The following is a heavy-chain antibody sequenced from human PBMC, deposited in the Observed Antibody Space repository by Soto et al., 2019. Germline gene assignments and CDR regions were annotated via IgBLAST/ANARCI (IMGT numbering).Heavy chain of an antibody. D-gene: IGHD3-3*01. CDR2: ISSNGGST. CDR1: GFTFSSYA. Sequence: GGSLRLSCSASGFTFSSYAMHWVRQAPGKGLEYVSAISSNGGSTYYADSVKGRFTISRDNSKNTLYLQMSSLRAEDTAVYYCVKDVGGIGVIIGYYFDYWGQGTLVTVSS. J-gene: IGHJ4*02. V-gene: IGHV3-64D*08. CDR3: VKDVGGIGVIIGYYFDY.